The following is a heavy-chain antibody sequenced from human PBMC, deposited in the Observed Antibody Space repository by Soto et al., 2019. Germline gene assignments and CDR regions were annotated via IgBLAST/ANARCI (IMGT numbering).Heavy chain of an antibody. Sequence: QVQLQESGPGLVKPSQTLSLTCTVPGGSISSGGYYWSWIRQHPGKGLEWIGYIYHSGSTYYNPSLKSRVTISVDRSKNQFSLKLSSVTAADTAVYYCARGPRGSSSSGWFDPWGQGTLVTVSS. D-gene: IGHD6-6*01. CDR1: GGSISSGGYY. CDR3: ARGPRGSSSSGWFDP. V-gene: IGHV4-31*03. CDR2: IYHSGST. J-gene: IGHJ5*02.